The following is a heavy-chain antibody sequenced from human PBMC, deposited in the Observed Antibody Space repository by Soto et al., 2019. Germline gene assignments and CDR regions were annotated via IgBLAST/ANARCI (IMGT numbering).Heavy chain of an antibody. D-gene: IGHD5-12*01. V-gene: IGHV3-74*01. CDR3: VRSREGYNLVADY. Sequence: EAQLVESGGGLVQPGGSLRLSCAASGFTFSGYWMHWVRQAPERGLVWVSRINGDGTTTHYADSVKGRFTISRDNAKNTLYLQTNSLRAEDTAVYSCVRSREGYNLVADYWGQGTLVTVSS. CDR2: INGDGTTT. J-gene: IGHJ4*02. CDR1: GFTFSGYW.